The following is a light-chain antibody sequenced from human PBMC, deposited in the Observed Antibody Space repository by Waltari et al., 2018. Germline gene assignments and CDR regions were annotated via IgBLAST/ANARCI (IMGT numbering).Light chain of an antibody. Sequence: EIVLTQSPSTLSLSPGYTATLSCRASQSVGSYLAWYQQKPGQPPRLLIYDASNRATGVPARFRGSGSGTEFTLTISSLEAEDFAVYYCQQRSNWAPHTFGQGARLEIK. CDR1: QSVGSY. CDR3: QQRSNWAPHT. V-gene: IGKV3-11*01. J-gene: IGKJ2*01. CDR2: DAS.